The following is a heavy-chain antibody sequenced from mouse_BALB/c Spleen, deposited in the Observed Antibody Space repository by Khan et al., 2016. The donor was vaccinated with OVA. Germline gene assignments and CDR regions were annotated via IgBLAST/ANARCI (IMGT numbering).Heavy chain of an antibody. Sequence: EVELVESGGGLVKPGGSLKLSCAASGFTFSDYYMYWVRQTPEKRLEWVATISDGGSYTYYLDSVKGRFTISSDAAKNNLYLQMNSLKSEDTAMYYCSRGFYGNPFAYWGQGTLVTVSA. J-gene: IGHJ3*01. D-gene: IGHD2-1*01. CDR1: GFTFSDYY. CDR3: SRGFYGNPFAY. V-gene: IGHV5-4*02. CDR2: ISDGGSYT.